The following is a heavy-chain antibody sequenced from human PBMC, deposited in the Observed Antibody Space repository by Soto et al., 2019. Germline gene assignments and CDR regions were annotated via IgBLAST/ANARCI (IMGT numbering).Heavy chain of an antibody. V-gene: IGHV1-69*06. CDR1: GGTFSSYA. CDR3: ARPLGGYCSGGSCYSTDY. Sequence: QVQLVQSGAEVKKPGSSVKVSCKASGGTFSSYAISWVRQAPGQGLEWMGGIIPIFGTANYAQKFQGRVTITADKSTSTAYMELCSLRSEDTAVYYCARPLGGYCSGGSCYSTDYWVQGTLVTFSS. D-gene: IGHD2-15*01. CDR2: IIPIFGTA. J-gene: IGHJ4*02.